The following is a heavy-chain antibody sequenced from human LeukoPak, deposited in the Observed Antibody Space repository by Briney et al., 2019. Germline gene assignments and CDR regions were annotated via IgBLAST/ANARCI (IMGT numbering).Heavy chain of an antibody. CDR3: AHSVYRNFYYDSESYYYFNS. D-gene: IGHD3-22*01. CDR2: LYRDDDK. CDR1: GFSLGPSGVA. V-gene: IGHV2-5*02. J-gene: IGHJ4*02. Sequence: ESGPTLLHPPQALTLIYTFSGFSLGPSGVAVAWIRQPPGKALEWLTLLYRDDDKRYSPFLKTRLTIAKDTSRNQVVFKMTNMDPVGTGTYCCAHSVYRNFYYDSESYYYFNSWGPGSRVTVSS.